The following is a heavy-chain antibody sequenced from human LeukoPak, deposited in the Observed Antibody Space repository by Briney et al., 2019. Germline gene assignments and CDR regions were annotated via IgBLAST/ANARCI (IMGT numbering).Heavy chain of an antibody. J-gene: IGHJ4*02. D-gene: IGHD2-15*01. V-gene: IGHV3-23*01. CDR2: ISVRGGST. CDR1: GFTFSSLA. Sequence: GGSLRLSCAASGFTFSSLAMTGVRQAPGKGLEGVSVISVRGGSTYYADSVKGRFTISRDNSKNTLYLQMNSLRAEDTAVYYCATDSRYCSGGSCYSGTFDYWGQGTLVTVSS. CDR3: ATDSRYCSGGSCYSGTFDY.